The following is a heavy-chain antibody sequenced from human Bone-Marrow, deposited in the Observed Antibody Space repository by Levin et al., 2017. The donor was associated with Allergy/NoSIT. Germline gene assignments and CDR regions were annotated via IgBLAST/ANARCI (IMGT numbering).Heavy chain of an antibody. CDR2: IDHGGNT. CDR1: GASISSRNW. Sequence: SETLSLTCDVSGASISSRNWWSWVRQPPGKGLEWIGEIDHGGNTNYNLSLTSRVPISVDKSKNQFSLKLNSVTAADTAVYYCARDRGGDYGDYYFDSWGQGTLVTVSS. D-gene: IGHD4-17*01. J-gene: IGHJ4*02. CDR3: ARDRGGDYGDYYFDS. V-gene: IGHV4-4*02.